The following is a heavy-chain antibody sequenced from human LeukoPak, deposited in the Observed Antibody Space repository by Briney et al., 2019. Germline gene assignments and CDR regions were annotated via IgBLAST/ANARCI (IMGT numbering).Heavy chain of an antibody. V-gene: IGHV3-48*01. D-gene: IGHD5-18*01. Sequence: GGSLRLSCAASGFTFSSYSMDWVRQAPGQGLEWVSYISGSGSTVYYADSVKGRFTISRDSAKNSLYLQMNSLRAEDTAVYYCTKGTIWLPFDYWGQGTLVTVSS. CDR1: GFTFSSYS. CDR3: TKGTIWLPFDY. J-gene: IGHJ4*02. CDR2: ISGSGSTV.